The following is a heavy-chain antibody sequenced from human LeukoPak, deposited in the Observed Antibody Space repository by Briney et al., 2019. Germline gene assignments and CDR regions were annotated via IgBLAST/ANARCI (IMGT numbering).Heavy chain of an antibody. V-gene: IGHV1-46*01. J-gene: IGHJ4*02. Sequence: ASVKVSCKASGYTFTSYYMHWVQQAPGQGLEWMGIINPSGGSTSYAQKFQGRVTMTRDTSTSTVYMELSSLRSEDTAVYYCARDYYDSSGYYYPFDYWGQGTLVTVSS. D-gene: IGHD3-22*01. CDR1: GYTFTSYY. CDR3: ARDYYDSSGYYYPFDY. CDR2: INPSGGST.